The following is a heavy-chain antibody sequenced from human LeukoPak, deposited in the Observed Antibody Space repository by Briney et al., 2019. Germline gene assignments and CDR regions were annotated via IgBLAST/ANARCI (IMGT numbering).Heavy chain of an antibody. D-gene: IGHD5-18*01. Sequence: SETLSLTCTVSGGSISSYYWSWIRQPPGKGLEWIGYIYYSGSTNYKSSLKSRVTISVDTSKNQFSLKLSSVTAADTAVYYCARTTEGGYTYGYFYCYYMDVWGKGTTVTISS. CDR3: ARTTEGGYTYGYFYCYYMDV. J-gene: IGHJ6*03. CDR2: IYYSGST. CDR1: GGSISSYY. V-gene: IGHV4-59*01.